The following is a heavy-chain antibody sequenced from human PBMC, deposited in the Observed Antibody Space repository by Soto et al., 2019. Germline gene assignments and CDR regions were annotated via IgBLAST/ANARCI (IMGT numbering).Heavy chain of an antibody. CDR2: ISAYNGNT. J-gene: IGHJ5*02. D-gene: IGHD2-2*01. CDR3: ARSDIVVVPAAMCGNWFDP. CDR1: GYTFTSYG. Sequence: QVQLVQSGAEVKKPGASVKVSCKASGYTFTSYGISWVRQAPGQGLEWMGWISAYNGNTNYAQKLQGRVTMTTDTSTSTAYMELRSLRSDDTAVYYCARSDIVVVPAAMCGNWFDPWGQGTLVTVSS. V-gene: IGHV1-18*01.